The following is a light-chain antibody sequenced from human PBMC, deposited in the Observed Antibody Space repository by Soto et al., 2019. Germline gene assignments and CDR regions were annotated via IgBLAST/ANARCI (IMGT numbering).Light chain of an antibody. CDR2: EVT. CDR3: TSYTRSSTFV. J-gene: IGLJ1*01. V-gene: IGLV2-14*01. Sequence: ALTQPASVSGSPGQSITISCTGTSSDVGAYNSVSWYQQEPGKAPKLMIYEVTNRPSGVSNRFSGSKSANTASLTISGLQAEDEADYYCTSYTRSSTFVFGTGTKVTVL. CDR1: SSDVGAYNS.